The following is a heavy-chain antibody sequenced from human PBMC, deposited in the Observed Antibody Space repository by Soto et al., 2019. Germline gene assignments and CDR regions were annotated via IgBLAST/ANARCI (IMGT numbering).Heavy chain of an antibody. V-gene: IGHV3-53*02. CDR2: IYSGDST. CDR1: GFTVRNNY. D-gene: IGHD6-13*01. Sequence: EVQLVETGGGLVQPGGSLRLSCAVSGFTVRNNYLSWVRQAPGKGLEWVSVIYSGDSTYYADSVEGRFTISRDSSTNTLYLQMNSLRVDDTAMYYCVRDGRREQHLGAWGQGTLVTVSS. J-gene: IGHJ5*02. CDR3: VRDGRREQHLGA.